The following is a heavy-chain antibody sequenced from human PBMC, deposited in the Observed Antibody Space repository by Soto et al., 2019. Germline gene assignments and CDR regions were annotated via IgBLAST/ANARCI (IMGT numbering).Heavy chain of an antibody. CDR2: VYNSGST. J-gene: IGHJ2*01. CDR1: GGSVSGGSYC. Sequence: QVQLQESGPGLVKPSETLSLTCTVSGGSVSGGSYCWSWIRQPPGKGLECIGYVYNSGSTTYNPSRKSRVTIPVDTAKNQFSLGQSSVTAADTAVYYCARVPLTTYFDLWGRGTLVTVSS. D-gene: IGHD3-9*01. CDR3: ARVPLTTYFDL. V-gene: IGHV4-61*01.